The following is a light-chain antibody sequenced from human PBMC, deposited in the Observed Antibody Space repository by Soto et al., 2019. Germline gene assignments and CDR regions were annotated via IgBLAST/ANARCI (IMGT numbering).Light chain of an antibody. CDR1: QSVSSN. CDR2: GAS. Sequence: EVLMTQSPATLSVSPGERATLSCRASQSVSSNLAWYQQKPGQAPRLLIYGASTRATGIPARFSGSGSGTDFTLTISSLQPEDLATYYCQQFNNYPLTVGGGTKGDIK. V-gene: IGKV3-15*01. CDR3: QQFNNYPLT. J-gene: IGKJ4*01.